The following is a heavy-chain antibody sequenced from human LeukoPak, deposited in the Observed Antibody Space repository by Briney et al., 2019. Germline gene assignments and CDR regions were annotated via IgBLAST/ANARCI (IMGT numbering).Heavy chain of an antibody. J-gene: IGHJ4*02. Sequence: ASVKVSCKATGYTFTSYGISWVRQAAGQGREWMGWISSYNGNKNYAQKLKGRVTMTTDTSTSTDYMELRSLRSDDTAVYYCARDTRKYGGSYFDYWGQGTLVTVSS. V-gene: IGHV1-18*01. D-gene: IGHD1-26*01. CDR3: ARDTRKYGGSYFDY. CDR2: ISSYNGNK. CDR1: GYTFTSYG.